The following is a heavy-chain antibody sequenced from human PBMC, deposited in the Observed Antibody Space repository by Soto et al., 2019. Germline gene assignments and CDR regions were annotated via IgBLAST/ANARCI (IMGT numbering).Heavy chain of an antibody. CDR3: ARVGQPPSDY. Sequence: SETLSLTCAVSGGSFSGYYWSWIRQPPGKGLEWIGEIIHTGSTNYNPSLKSRITISVDTSKKQFSLKLSSVTAADTAVYYCARVGQPPSDYWGQGTLVTAPQ. CDR1: GGSFSGYY. V-gene: IGHV4-34*12. D-gene: IGHD2-2*01. J-gene: IGHJ4*02. CDR2: IIHTGST.